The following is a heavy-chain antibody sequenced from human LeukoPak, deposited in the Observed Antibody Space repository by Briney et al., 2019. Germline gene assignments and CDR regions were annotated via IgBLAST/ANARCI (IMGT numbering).Heavy chain of an antibody. J-gene: IGHJ2*01. D-gene: IGHD1-1*01. CDR1: GFTFSFYS. Sequence: PGGSLRLSCAASGFTFSFYSMNWVRQAPGKGLEWVSSISSGSTSMYYADSVKGRFTISRDNTRNSLYLQMDSLRAEDTAVYYCASLDRQRNYWYFDLWGRGTLVTVSS. CDR3: ASLDRQRNYWYFDL. V-gene: IGHV3-21*01. CDR2: ISSGSTSM.